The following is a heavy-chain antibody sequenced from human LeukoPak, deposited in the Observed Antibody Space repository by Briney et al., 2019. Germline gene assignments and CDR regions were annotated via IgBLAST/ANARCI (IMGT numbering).Heavy chain of an antibody. CDR1: GGSITSSSHY. D-gene: IGHD3-22*01. CDR3: ARAFSSGYWFDP. J-gene: IGHJ5*02. CDR2: IYHSGST. V-gene: IGHV4-39*01. Sequence: SETLSLTCTVSGGSITSSSHYWDWIRQPPGKGLEWIGSIYHSGSTYYNPSLKSRVTISVDTSKNQFSLNLNSVTAADTAVYYCARAFSSGYWFDPWGQGTLVTVSS.